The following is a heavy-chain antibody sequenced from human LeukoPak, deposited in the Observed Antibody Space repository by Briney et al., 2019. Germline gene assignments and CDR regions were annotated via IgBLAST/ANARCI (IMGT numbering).Heavy chain of an antibody. V-gene: IGHV3-30*02. Sequence: GGSLRLSCAASGFTLSTYGMHWVRQAPGKGLEWVTFIRSDGNEYYTDSVKGRFTISRDNSKNTLYLQMNSLRPEDTAVYYCAKKVSSSYTFYFDYWGQGTLVTVSS. CDR3: AKKVSSSYTFYFDY. J-gene: IGHJ4*02. CDR1: GFTLSTYG. CDR2: IRSDGNE. D-gene: IGHD6-13*01.